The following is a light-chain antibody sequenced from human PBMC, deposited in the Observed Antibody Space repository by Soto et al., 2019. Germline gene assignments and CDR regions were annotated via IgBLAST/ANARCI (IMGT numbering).Light chain of an antibody. Sequence: SYELTQPLSVSVALGQTARIICGGNNIGSKSVHWYQQKPGQAPLLVIYRDTNRPSGIPERFSGSKSGNTATLTISRAQAGDEADYDCQVWDSSTGVFGAGTKLTVL. CDR3: QVWDSSTGV. CDR1: NIGSKS. V-gene: IGLV3-9*01. CDR2: RDT. J-gene: IGLJ1*01.